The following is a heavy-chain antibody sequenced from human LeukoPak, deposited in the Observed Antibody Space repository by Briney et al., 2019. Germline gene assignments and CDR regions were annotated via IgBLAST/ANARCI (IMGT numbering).Heavy chain of an antibody. CDR3: ARLIVVVPAANQGVDY. CDR1: GGSFSGYC. Sequence: SETLSLTCAVYGGSFSGYCWSWIRQPPGKGLEWIGEINHSGSTNYNPSLKSRVTISVDTSKNQFSLKLSSVTAADTAVYYCARLIVVVPAANQGVDYWGQGTLVTVSS. D-gene: IGHD2-2*01. V-gene: IGHV4-34*01. J-gene: IGHJ4*02. CDR2: INHSGST.